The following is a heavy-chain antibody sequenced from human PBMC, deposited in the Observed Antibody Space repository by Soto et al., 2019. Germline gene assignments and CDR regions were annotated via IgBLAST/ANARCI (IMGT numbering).Heavy chain of an antibody. CDR2: ISYDGSNK. CDR1: GFTFSHYG. Sequence: QVQLVESGGGVVQPGRSLRLSCAASGFTFSHYGIHWVRQAPGTGLEWLAVISYDGSNKHYADSVKGRFTVSRDNSKNTLYLQLNSLRAEDTAGYFCARYSGKYQGPIDYWGQGTLVTVSS. D-gene: IGHD1-26*01. V-gene: IGHV3-30*03. J-gene: IGHJ4*02. CDR3: ARYSGKYQGPIDY.